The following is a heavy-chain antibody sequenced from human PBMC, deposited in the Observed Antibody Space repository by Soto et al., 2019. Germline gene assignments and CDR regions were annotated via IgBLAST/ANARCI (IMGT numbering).Heavy chain of an antibody. CDR3: AADSLEYSIYRSYWYFDL. J-gene: IGHJ2*01. CDR2: IVVGSGNT. Sequence: QMQLVQSGPEVKKPGTSVKVSCKASGFTFTSSAVQWVRQARGQRLEWIGWIVVGSGNTNYAQKFQERVTITRDMSTSTAYMELSSLRSEDTAVYYCAADSLEYSIYRSYWYFDLWGRGTLVTVAS. CDR1: GFTFTSSA. D-gene: IGHD6-6*01. V-gene: IGHV1-58*01.